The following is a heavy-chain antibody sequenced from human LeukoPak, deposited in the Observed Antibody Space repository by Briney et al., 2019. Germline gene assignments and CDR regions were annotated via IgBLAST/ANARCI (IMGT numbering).Heavy chain of an antibody. CDR1: GGSISSYY. CDR3: ARSRYYYDSSGYYYYPGEDY. V-gene: IGHV4-4*07. D-gene: IGHD3-22*01. CDR2: IYTSGST. Sequence: PSETLPLTCTVSGGSISSYYWSWIRQPAGKGLEWIGRIYTSGSTNYNPSLKSRVTMSVDTSKNQFSLKLSSVTAADTAVYYCARSRYYYDSSGYYYYPGEDYWGQGTLVTVSS. J-gene: IGHJ4*02.